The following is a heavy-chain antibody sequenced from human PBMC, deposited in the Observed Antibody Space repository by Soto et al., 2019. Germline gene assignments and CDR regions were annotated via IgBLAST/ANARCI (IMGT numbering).Heavy chain of an antibody. Sequence: PGGSLRLSCAASGFTFSSYGMHWVRQAPGKGLEWVAVISYDGSNKYYADSVKGRFTISRDNSKNTLYLQMNSLRAEDTAVYYCAKDWSMGPGSSWDFKWFDPWGQGTLVTVSS. CDR2: ISYDGSNK. CDR1: GFTFSSYG. CDR3: AKDWSMGPGSSWDFKWFDP. J-gene: IGHJ5*02. D-gene: IGHD6-13*01. V-gene: IGHV3-30*18.